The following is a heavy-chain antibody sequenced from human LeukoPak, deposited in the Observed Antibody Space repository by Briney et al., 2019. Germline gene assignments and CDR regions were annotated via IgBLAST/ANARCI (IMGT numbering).Heavy chain of an antibody. CDR2: IGTAGDT. D-gene: IGHD2-2*01. Sequence: PGGSLRLSCAASGFTFSSYDMHWVRQATGKGLEWVSAIGTAGDTYYPGSVKGRFTISRENAKNSLYLQMNSLRAGDTAVYYCARGVHCSSTSCSGVDYWGQGTLVTVSS. CDR3: ARGVHCSSTSCSGVDY. J-gene: IGHJ4*02. V-gene: IGHV3-13*01. CDR1: GFTFSSYD.